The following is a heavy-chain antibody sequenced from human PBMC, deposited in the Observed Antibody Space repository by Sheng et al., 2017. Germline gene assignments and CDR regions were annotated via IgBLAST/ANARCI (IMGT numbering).Heavy chain of an antibody. J-gene: IGHJ4*02. Sequence: EVQLVESGGGLVKPGGSLRLSCAASGFTFSSYRMNWVRQAPGKGLEWVSSIIISSDYIYYADSVKGRFTISRDDAKNSLYLQMNSLRAEDTAVYYCARDRGYNGYHSPPDYWGQGTLVTVSS. CDR1: GFTFSSYR. CDR2: IIISSDYI. D-gene: IGHD5-12*01. V-gene: IGHV3-21*01. CDR3: ARDRGYNGYHSPPDY.